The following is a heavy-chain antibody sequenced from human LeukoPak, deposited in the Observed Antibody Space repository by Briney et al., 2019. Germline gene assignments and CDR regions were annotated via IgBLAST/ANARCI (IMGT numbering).Heavy chain of an antibody. CDR1: GVTFSSYS. D-gene: IGHD3-22*01. J-gene: IGHJ4*02. Sequence: GGSLRLSCAASGVTFSSYSMNWVRQAPGKGLEGVSSISSSRSDIYYADSVKGRFPISRDNAKNSLYLQMNSLRAEDTAVYYCARGHYYDSSGYSPPFDYWGQGTLVTVSS. CDR2: ISSSRSDI. V-gene: IGHV3-21*01. CDR3: ARGHYYDSSGYSPPFDY.